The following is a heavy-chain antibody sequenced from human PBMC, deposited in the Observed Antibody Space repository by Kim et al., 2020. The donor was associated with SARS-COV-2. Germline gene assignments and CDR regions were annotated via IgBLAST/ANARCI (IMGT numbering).Heavy chain of an antibody. CDR1: GFTFSSYG. Sequence: GGSLRLSCAASGFTFSSYGMHWVRQAPGKGLEWVAVISYDGSNKYYADSVKGRFTISRDNSKNTLYLQMNSLRAEDTAVYYCARDIENTASGRYPGHWYFDLWGRGTLVTVSS. CDR3: ARDIENTASGRYPGHWYFDL. V-gene: IGHV3-33*05. CDR2: ISYDGSNK. J-gene: IGHJ2*01. D-gene: IGHD3-10*01.